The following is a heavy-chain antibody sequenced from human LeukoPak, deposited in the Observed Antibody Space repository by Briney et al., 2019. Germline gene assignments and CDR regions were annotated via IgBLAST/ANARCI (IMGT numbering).Heavy chain of an antibody. V-gene: IGHV4-34*01. CDR1: GGSFSGYY. D-gene: IGHD3-22*01. CDR3: ARGAHITMIVVVKKYYFDY. J-gene: IGHJ4*02. Sequence: SETLSLTCAVYGGSFSGYYWSWIRQPPGKGLEWIGEINHSGSTNYNPSLKSRVTISVDTSKNQFPLKLSSVTAADTAVYYCARGAHITMIVVVKKYYFDYWGQGTLVTVSS. CDR2: INHSGST.